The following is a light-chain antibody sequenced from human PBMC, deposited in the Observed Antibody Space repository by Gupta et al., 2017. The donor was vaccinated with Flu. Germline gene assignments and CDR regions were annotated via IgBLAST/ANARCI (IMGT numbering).Light chain of an antibody. J-gene: IGKJ2*02. CDR2: GAS. V-gene: IGKV1-39*01. CDR1: KASRNY. Sequence: PSSLSTSVGDCVPITCRAHKASRNYLNWYQQRPGQAPKLLIYGASTRSSGVPERFSGRGYGTDFTLTITRLEPEDFGVYYCQQACSSSGTFGQGTKLEIK. CDR3: QQACSSSGT.